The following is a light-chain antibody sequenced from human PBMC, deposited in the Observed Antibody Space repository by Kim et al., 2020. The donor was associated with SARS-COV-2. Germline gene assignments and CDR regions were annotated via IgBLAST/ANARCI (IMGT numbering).Light chain of an antibody. CDR1: QSVSNSY. CDR2: GAS. Sequence: SPGERATLSCRASQSVSNSYLAWYQQKPGQAPRLLIYGASSRATGIPDRFSGSGSGTDFTLTISRLEPEDFAVYYCQQYGSSSMYTFGQGTKLEIK. CDR3: QQYGSSSMYT. J-gene: IGKJ2*01. V-gene: IGKV3-20*01.